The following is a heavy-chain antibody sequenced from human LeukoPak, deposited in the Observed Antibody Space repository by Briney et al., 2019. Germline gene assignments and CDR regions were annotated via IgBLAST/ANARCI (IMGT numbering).Heavy chain of an antibody. CDR3: AREVAAQCDWYFDL. CDR1: GGSISSSSYY. D-gene: IGHD6-13*01. J-gene: IGHJ2*01. CDR2: IYFSGSA. V-gene: IGHV4-39*07. Sequence: SETLSLTCTVSGGSISSSSYYWGWIRQPPGKGLEWIASIYFSGSAYYNPSLRSRVTISLDTSENQFSLQLSSVTAADTAAYYCAREVAAQCDWYFDLGGRGTLVTVSS.